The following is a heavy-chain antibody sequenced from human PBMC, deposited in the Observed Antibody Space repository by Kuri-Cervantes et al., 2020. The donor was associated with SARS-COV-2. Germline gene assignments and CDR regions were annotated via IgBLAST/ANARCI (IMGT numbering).Heavy chain of an antibody. CDR3: AKSNPHSDYYFDY. V-gene: IGHV3-30*02. CDR1: GFTFSSYG. D-gene: IGHD3-3*01. J-gene: IGHJ4*02. CDR2: IRYDGSNK. Sequence: GESLKISCAASGFTFSSYGMHWVRQAPGKGLEWVAFIRYDGSNKYYADSVKGRFTISRDNSKNTPYLQMNSLTTEDTAVYYCAKSNPHSDYYFDYWGQGTLVTVSS.